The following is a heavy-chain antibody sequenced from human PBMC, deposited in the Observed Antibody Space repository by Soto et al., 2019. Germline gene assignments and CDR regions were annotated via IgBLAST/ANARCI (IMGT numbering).Heavy chain of an antibody. Sequence: PSETLSLTCAVSGGSISSSNWWSWVRQPPGKGLEWIGEIYHSGSTNYNPSLKSRVTISVDKSKNQFSLKLSSVTAADTAVYYCARTGQPPLIGEDRDSYDSRGYYSLAFDIWGPGTIVTV. J-gene: IGHJ3*02. CDR1: GGSISSSNW. CDR2: IYHSGST. D-gene: IGHD3-22*01. V-gene: IGHV4-4*02. CDR3: ARTGQPPLIGEDRDSYDSRGYYSLAFDI.